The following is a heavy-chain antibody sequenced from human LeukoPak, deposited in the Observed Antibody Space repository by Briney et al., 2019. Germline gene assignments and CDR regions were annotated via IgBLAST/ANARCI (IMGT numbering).Heavy chain of an antibody. CDR3: ARWFVVPAAGEGYAFDI. J-gene: IGHJ3*02. CDR1: GYIFTDFY. CDR2: SNPKSGAT. D-gene: IGHD2-2*01. V-gene: IGHV1-2*02. Sequence: SSVTDSCQASGYIFTDFYFHWVRRAPGQGLEWMGWSNPKSGATNYAQKYQGRVTMTRDTSISTAYMELSRLTSDDTAVYYCARWFVVPAAGEGYAFDIWGQGTMVTVSA.